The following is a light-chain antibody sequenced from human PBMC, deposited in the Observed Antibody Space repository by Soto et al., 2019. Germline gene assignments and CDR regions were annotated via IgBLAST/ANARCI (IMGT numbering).Light chain of an antibody. CDR1: QTISSW. CDR3: QHYNSYSEA. V-gene: IGKV1-5*03. CDR2: KAS. Sequence: IHMTHSPSSLSGSLGYGFTMTVRASQTISSWLAWYQQKPGKAPKLLIYKASTLKSGVPSRFSGSGSGTEFTLTISSLQPDDFATYYCQHYNSYSEAFGQGTKVDIK. J-gene: IGKJ1*01.